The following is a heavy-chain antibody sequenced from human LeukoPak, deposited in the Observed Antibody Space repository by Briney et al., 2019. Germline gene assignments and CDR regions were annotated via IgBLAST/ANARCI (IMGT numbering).Heavy chain of an antibody. D-gene: IGHD6-13*01. J-gene: IGHJ4*02. CDR2: LNPNSGNT. CDR1: GYTFTSYD. V-gene: IGHV1-8*01. CDR3: ARAQAIAAAGSDFDY. Sequence: GASVKVSCKASGYTFTSYDINWVRQATGQGLEWMGWLNPNSGNTGYAQNFQGRVTMTRNTSITTAYMELSSLRSEDTAVYYCARAQAIAAAGSDFDYWGQGTLVTVSS.